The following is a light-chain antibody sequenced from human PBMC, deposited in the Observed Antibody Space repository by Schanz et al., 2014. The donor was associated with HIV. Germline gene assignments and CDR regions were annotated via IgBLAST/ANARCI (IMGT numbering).Light chain of an antibody. CDR1: AFNIGQNY. CDR2: VNH. CDR3: AAWDDSLSGPL. Sequence: QSVLTQPPSMSAAPGQRVTISCAGSAFNIGQNYVSWFQQFPGTAPKLLIYVNHQQPSDIPDRFSGSKSGTSASLAISGLRSADEADYFCAAWDDSLSGPLFGGGTKLTVL. J-gene: IGLJ2*01. V-gene: IGLV1-47*01.